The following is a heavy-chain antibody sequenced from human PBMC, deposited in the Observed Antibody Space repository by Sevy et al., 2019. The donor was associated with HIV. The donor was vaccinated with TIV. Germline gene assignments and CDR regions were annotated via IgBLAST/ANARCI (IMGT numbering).Heavy chain of an antibody. V-gene: IGHV3-23*01. CDR3: AKVPHTGRYWVGGDY. CDR2: ISGSGGST. D-gene: IGHD2-8*02. Sequence: GGSLRLSCAASGFTFSSYAMSWVRQAPGKGLEWVSAISGSGGSTYYADSVKGRFTSSRANSKNTLYLQMNSLRAEDTAVYYCAKVPHTGRYWVGGDYWGQGTLVTVSS. J-gene: IGHJ4*02. CDR1: GFTFSSYA.